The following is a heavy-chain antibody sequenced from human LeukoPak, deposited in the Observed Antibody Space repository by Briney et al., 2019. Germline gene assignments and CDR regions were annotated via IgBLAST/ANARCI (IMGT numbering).Heavy chain of an antibody. CDR1: GYTFTSYG. CDR3: ARAFFPYYDSSCPSEY. Sequence: ASVKVSCKASGYTFTSYGISWVRQAPGHGLEWMGWISAYNGNTNYAQKLQGRVTMTTDTSTSTACMELRSLRSDYTAVYSCARAFFPYYDSSCPSEYWGQGTVVTVSS. CDR2: ISAYNGNT. V-gene: IGHV1-18*01. J-gene: IGHJ4*02. D-gene: IGHD3-22*01.